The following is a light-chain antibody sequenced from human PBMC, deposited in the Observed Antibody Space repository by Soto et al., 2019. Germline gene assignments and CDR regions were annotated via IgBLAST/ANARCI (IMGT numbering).Light chain of an antibody. CDR2: DVS. CDR3: SSYTSSSTL. V-gene: IGLV2-14*01. J-gene: IGLJ1*01. Sequence: QSALTQPASVSGSPGQAITISCTGTRSDVGGYNYVSWYQQHPGKAPKVMIYDVSNRPSGVSNRFSGSKSGNTASLTISGLQAEDEADYYCSSYTSSSTLFGTGTKVTV. CDR1: RSDVGGYNY.